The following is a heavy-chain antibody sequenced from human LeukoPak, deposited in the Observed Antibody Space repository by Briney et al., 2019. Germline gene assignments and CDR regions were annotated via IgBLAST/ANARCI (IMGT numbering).Heavy chain of an antibody. V-gene: IGHV3-48*03. Sequence: PGGSLRLSCAASGFTFSSYEMHWVRQAPGKGLEWVSYISSSDSTIYYADSVKGRFTISRDNAKNSLYLQMNSLRAEDTAVYYCVGRFDIWGQGTMVTVSS. J-gene: IGHJ3*02. CDR1: GFTFSSYE. CDR2: ISSSDSTI. CDR3: VGRFDI.